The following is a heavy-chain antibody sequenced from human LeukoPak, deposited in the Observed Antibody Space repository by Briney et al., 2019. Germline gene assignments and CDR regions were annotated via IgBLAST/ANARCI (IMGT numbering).Heavy chain of an antibody. CDR1: GGSISSSSYY. CDR3: ARASYGRGAYYFDY. CDR2: IYYSGST. D-gene: IGHD3-10*02. Sequence: SETLSLTCTVSGGSISSSSYYWGWIRQPPGKGLEWIGSIYYSGSTYYNPSLKSRVTISVDTSKNQFSLKLSSVTAADTAVYYCARASYGRGAYYFDYWGQGTLVTVSS. V-gene: IGHV4-39*07. J-gene: IGHJ4*02.